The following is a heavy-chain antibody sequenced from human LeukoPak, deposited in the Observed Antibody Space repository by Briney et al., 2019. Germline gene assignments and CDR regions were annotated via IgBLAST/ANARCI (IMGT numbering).Heavy chain of an antibody. Sequence: PGGSLRLSCAASGFTFRTYWMSWLRQAPGKGLEWVANIKEDGRAEYYVDSVKGRFSISRDNAKNSLYLQMNSLRAEGTAVYYCARDTNGYADWGQGTLVTVSS. CDR3: ARDTNGYAD. V-gene: IGHV3-7*01. CDR1: GFTFRTYW. D-gene: IGHD2-2*01. J-gene: IGHJ4*02. CDR2: IKEDGRAE.